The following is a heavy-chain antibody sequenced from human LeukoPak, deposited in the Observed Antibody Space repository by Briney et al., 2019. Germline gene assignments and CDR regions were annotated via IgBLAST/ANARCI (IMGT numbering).Heavy chain of an antibody. CDR2: IYYSGST. Sequence: SETLSLTCTVSGGSISSGDYYWRWIRQPPGKGLELIGYIYYSGSTYYNPSLKSRVTISVDTSKNQFSLTLSSVTAADTAVYYCASYGDYFDYWGQGTLVTVSS. CDR1: GGSISSGDYY. J-gene: IGHJ4*02. CDR3: ASYGDYFDY. V-gene: IGHV4-30-4*01. D-gene: IGHD4-17*01.